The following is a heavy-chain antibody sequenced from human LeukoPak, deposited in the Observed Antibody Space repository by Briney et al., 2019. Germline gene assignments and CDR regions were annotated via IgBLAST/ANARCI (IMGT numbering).Heavy chain of an antibody. V-gene: IGHV3-21*01. CDR3: ARGSGNNLFDP. J-gene: IGHJ5*02. CDR2: ISSSSSYI. D-gene: IGHD3-10*01. Sequence: CVSSISSSSSYIYYADSVKGRFTISRDNAKNSLYLQMNSLRAEDTAVYYCARGSGNNLFDPWGQGTLVTVSS.